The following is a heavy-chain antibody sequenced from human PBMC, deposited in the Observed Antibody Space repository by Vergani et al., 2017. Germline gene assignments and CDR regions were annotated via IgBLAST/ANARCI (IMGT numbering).Heavy chain of an antibody. V-gene: IGHV4-39*01. CDR3: ARPVSGDYFDY. D-gene: IGHD5/OR15-5a*01. Sequence: QLQLQESGPGLVKPSETLSLTCTVSGGSISSSSYYWGWIRQPPGKGLEWIGSIYYSGSTYYNPSLKSRVTISVDTSKNQFSLKLSSVTAADTAVYYSARPVSGDYFDYWGQGTLVTVSS. CDR2: IYYSGST. CDR1: GGSISSSSYY. J-gene: IGHJ4*02.